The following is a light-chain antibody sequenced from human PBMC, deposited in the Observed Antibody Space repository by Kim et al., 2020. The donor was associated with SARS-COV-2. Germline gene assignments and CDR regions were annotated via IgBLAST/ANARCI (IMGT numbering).Light chain of an antibody. CDR1: NLQFKY. CDR3: QVLDNSLGV. Sequence: SGSPGETATIRCTGDNLQFKYVCWYRRTAGPSPVLVLYRDNKRPSGIPEGFSGSNSGNTATLTIGGTQAMDEADYYCQVLDNSLGVFGAGTQLTVL. J-gene: IGLJ2*01. V-gene: IGLV3-1*01. CDR2: RDN.